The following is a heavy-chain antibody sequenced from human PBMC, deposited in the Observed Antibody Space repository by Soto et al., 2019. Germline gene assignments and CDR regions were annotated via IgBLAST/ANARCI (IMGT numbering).Heavy chain of an antibody. J-gene: IGHJ4*02. D-gene: IGHD6-13*01. Sequence: QVQLVESGGGVVQPGRSLRLSCAASGFTFSSYAMHWVRQAPGKGLEWMAVISYDGSNKYYADSVKGRFTISRDNSKNTLYLQMNSLRAEDTAVYYCARDFLIAAAGHFDYWGQGTLVTVSS. CDR3: ARDFLIAAAGHFDY. V-gene: IGHV3-30-3*01. CDR2: ISYDGSNK. CDR1: GFTFSSYA.